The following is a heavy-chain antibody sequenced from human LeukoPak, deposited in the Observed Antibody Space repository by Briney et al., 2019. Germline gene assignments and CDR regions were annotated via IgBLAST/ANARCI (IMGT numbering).Heavy chain of an antibody. V-gene: IGHV3-23*01. CDR3: ARDADYGDYFDY. CDR2: ITGSGDRT. Sequence: GGTLRLSCVASGFTFTTYGMNWVRQAPGKGLGWVSGITGSGDRTYYADSVKGRFTIYRDNSKNTLYLQMNSLRAEDTAVYYCARDADYGDYFDYWGQGTLVTVSS. CDR1: GFTFTTYG. J-gene: IGHJ4*02. D-gene: IGHD4-17*01.